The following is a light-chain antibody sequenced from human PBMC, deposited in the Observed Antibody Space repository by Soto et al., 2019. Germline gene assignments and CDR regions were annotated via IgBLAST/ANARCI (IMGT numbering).Light chain of an antibody. CDR3: QQYNNWAQT. J-gene: IGKJ1*01. CDR2: GAS. CDR1: QSVSSN. Sequence: EIVMTQSPATLSASTGERATLSCRASQSVSSNLAWYQQKPGQAPRLLIYGASTRATGIPARFSGSGSGTEFTLTISSLQSEDFAVYYCQQYNNWAQTFGQGTKV. V-gene: IGKV3-15*01.